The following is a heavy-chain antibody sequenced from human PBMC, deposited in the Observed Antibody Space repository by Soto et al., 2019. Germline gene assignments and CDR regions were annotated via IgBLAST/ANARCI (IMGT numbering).Heavy chain of an antibody. D-gene: IGHD3-10*01. J-gene: IGHJ6*02. V-gene: IGHV1-69*01. CDR2: IIPNFDTP. Sequence: QVHLVQAGAEVKKPGSSVKVSCKTSGGSFNNYAVSWVRQAPGQGPEWMGGIIPNFDTPNYAQKFQDRVTIIADESTSTVYMELRSLRSNDTAVYYCAVAMVREILIFESSGMHVWGQETTVIVSS. CDR3: AVAMVREILIFESSGMHV. CDR1: GGSFNNYA.